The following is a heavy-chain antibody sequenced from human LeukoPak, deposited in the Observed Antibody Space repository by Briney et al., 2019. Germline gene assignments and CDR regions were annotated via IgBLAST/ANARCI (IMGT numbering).Heavy chain of an antibody. CDR1: GYTFTSYY. Sequence: ASVKVSCKASGYTFTSYYMHWVRQAPGQGLEWMGIINPSGGSTSYAQKFQGRVTMTRDMSTSTVYMELSSLRSEDTAVYYCARGGAVLSAAAASGYYYYMDVWGKGTTVTVSS. D-gene: IGHD6-13*01. V-gene: IGHV1-46*01. CDR3: ARGGAVLSAAAASGYYYYMDV. CDR2: INPSGGST. J-gene: IGHJ6*03.